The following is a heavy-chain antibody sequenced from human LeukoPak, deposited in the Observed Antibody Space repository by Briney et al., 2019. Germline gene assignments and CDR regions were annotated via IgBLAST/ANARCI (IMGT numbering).Heavy chain of an antibody. CDR3: ARGGVLWFGTDAFDI. CDR1: GYTFTGYY. V-gene: IGHV1-2*02. D-gene: IGHD3-10*01. CDR2: INPNSGGT. Sequence: ASVKVSCKASGYTFTGYYMHWVRQAPGQGLEWMGWINPNSGGTNYAQKFQGRVTMTRDTSISTAYMELSRLRSDDTAVYYCARGGVLWFGTDAFDIWGQGTMVTVSS. J-gene: IGHJ3*02.